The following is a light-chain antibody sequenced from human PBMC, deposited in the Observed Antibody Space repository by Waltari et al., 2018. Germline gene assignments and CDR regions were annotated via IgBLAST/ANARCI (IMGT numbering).Light chain of an antibody. Sequence: DIVMTQSPDSLAVSLGERATINCKSSQALFYTSNNNNYLAWYQQKPGQPPKLLMHWASTRESGVPDRFSGSGSGTDFTLTISSLQAEDVAVYYCQQYYKSPLTFGQGTRLEIK. V-gene: IGKV4-1*01. CDR2: WAS. CDR3: QQYYKSPLT. CDR1: QALFYTSNNNNY. J-gene: IGKJ5*01.